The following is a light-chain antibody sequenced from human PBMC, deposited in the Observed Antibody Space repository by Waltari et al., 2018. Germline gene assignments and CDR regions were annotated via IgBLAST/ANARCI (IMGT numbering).Light chain of an antibody. CDR1: QGISSG. V-gene: IGKV1-12*01. J-gene: IGKJ4*01. CDR3: QQAASFPLT. Sequence: DIQMTQSPSSVSASVGDSVPITCRASQGISSGLAWYKQKPGRAPNRLIYAASSLQSGVPARFSGSGSGTEFTLTISSLQPDDFATYYCQQAASFPLTFGGGTK. CDR2: AAS.